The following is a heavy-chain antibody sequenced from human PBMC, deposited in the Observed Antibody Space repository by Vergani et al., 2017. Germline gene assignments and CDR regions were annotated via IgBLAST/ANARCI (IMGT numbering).Heavy chain of an antibody. D-gene: IGHD3-10*01. CDR1: GFTFSSYW. CDR3: ANYYGSGSALVDYYMDV. Sequence: EVQLVESGGGLVQPGGSLRLSCAASGFTFSSYWMHWVRQAPGKGLEWVSSISSSSSYIYYADSVKGRFTISRDNAKNSLYLQMNSLRAEDTAVYYCANYYGSGSALVDYYMDVWGKGTTVTVSS. V-gene: IGHV3-21*01. CDR2: ISSSSSYI. J-gene: IGHJ6*03.